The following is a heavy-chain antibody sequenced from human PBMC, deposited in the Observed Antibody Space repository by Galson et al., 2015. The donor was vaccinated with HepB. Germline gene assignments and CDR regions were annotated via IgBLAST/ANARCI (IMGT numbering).Heavy chain of an antibody. Sequence: PALVTPTQTLTLTCTFSGFSLSTSGVGVGWIRQPPGKALEWLALIYWDDDKRYSPSLKSRLTITKHTSKNQVALTMTNMDPVDTATYYCAHIRSSGWGRRFDPWGQGTLVTVSS. CDR1: GFSLSTSGVG. J-gene: IGHJ5*02. V-gene: IGHV2-5*02. D-gene: IGHD6-19*01. CDR2: IYWDDDK. CDR3: AHIRSSGWGRRFDP.